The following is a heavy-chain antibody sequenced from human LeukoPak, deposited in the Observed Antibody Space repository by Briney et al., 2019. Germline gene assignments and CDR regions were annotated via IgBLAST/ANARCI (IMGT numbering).Heavy chain of an antibody. V-gene: IGHV4-34*01. CDR2: INHSGST. D-gene: IGHD2-15*01. Sequence: PSETLSLTCAVYGGSFSGYYWSWIRQPPGKGLEWIGEINHSGSTNYNPSLKSRVTISVDTSKNQFSLKLSPVTAADTAVYYCAREGVVGAYGHFDYWGQGTLVTVSS. CDR1: GGSFSGYY. J-gene: IGHJ4*02. CDR3: AREGVVGAYGHFDY.